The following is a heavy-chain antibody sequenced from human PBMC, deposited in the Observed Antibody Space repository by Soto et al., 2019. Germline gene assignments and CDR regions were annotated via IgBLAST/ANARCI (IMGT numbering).Heavy chain of an antibody. CDR1: GGSISSSSYY. V-gene: IGHV4-39*01. CDR2: IYYSGST. CDR3: ARHCSSTSCYGEGDIPFFY. D-gene: IGHD2-2*01. J-gene: IGHJ4*02. Sequence: QLQLQESGPGLVKPSETLSLTCTVSGGSISSSSYYWGWIRQPPGKGLEWIGSIYYSGSTYYNPSLKSRVTISVDTSKNQFSLKLSSVTAADTAVYYCARHCSSTSCYGEGDIPFFYWGQGTLVTVSS.